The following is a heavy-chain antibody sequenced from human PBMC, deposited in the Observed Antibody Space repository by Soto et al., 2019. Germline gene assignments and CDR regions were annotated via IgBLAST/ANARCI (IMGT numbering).Heavy chain of an antibody. CDR1: GGSISSSSYY. Sequence: QLQLQESGPGLVKASETLSLTCTVYGGSISSSSYYWVWIRQPPGKGLEWIGSIFYSGSTYYNPSLTSRVTISVDTTKNQFSLKLSSLTAAETAVYYCARNSRGSYHDYWGQGTLVTVSS. CDR3: ARNSRGSYHDY. V-gene: IGHV4-39*01. D-gene: IGHD1-26*01. J-gene: IGHJ4*02. CDR2: IFYSGST.